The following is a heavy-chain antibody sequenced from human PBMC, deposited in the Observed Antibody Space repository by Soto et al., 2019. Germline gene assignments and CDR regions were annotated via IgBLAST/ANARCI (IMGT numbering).Heavy chain of an antibody. CDR1: GGSISSYY. J-gene: IGHJ6*02. D-gene: IGHD3-22*01. Sequence: PSETLSLTCTVSGGSISSYYWSWIRQPPGKGLEWIGYIYYSGSTNYNPSLKSRVTISVDTSKNQFSLKLSSVTAADTAVYYCKGSGYYHNSGMDVWGQGTTVTVSS. CDR2: IYYSGST. V-gene: IGHV4-59*08. CDR3: KGSGYYHNSGMDV.